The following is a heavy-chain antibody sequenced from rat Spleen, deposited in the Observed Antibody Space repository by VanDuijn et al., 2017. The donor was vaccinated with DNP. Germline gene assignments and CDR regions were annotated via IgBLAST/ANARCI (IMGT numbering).Heavy chain of an antibody. J-gene: IGHJ2*01. CDR2: ISYDGIST. Sequence: EVQLVESGGGLVQTGRSLKLSCAASGFTFSDYNMAWVRQAPKKGLEWVATISYDGISTYYRDSVKGRFTISRDNAKSTLYLQMDSLRSEDTATYFCARPDYWGQGVMVTVSS. CDR1: GFTFSDYN. CDR3: ARPDY. V-gene: IGHV5-7*01.